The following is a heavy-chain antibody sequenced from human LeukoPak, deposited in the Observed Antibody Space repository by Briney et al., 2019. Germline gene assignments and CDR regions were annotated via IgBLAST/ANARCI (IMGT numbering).Heavy chain of an antibody. CDR2: ISGYNGNT. Sequence: ASVKVSCKASGYTFTSYGISWVRQAPGQGLQWMGWISGYNGNTNYAQKLQGRVTMTTDTSTSTAYMELRSLRSDDTAVYYCARTGYSSSWYDAEYFHHWGQGTLVAVSA. V-gene: IGHV1-18*01. D-gene: IGHD6-13*01. J-gene: IGHJ1*01. CDR1: GYTFTSYG. CDR3: ARTGYSSSWYDAEYFHH.